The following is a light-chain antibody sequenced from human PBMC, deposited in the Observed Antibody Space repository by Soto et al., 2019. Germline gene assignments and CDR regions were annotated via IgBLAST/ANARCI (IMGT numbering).Light chain of an antibody. V-gene: IGKV1-33*01. CDR3: QQFDDLPLP. Sequence: DIQMTQSPSSLSASVGDRVTITCQASQDISNYLNWYQQKPGKAPKLLIYDVSVLQAGVPSRFRGGRPGTHFTLTISSLHAEDAATCYCQQFDDLPLPCAGGTEVQIK. CDR1: QDISNY. CDR2: DVS. J-gene: IGKJ4*01.